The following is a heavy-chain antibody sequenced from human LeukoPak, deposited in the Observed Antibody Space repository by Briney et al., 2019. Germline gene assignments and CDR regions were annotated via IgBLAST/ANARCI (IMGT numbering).Heavy chain of an antibody. CDR3: AKMVRGIAPYFDY. J-gene: IGHJ4*02. D-gene: IGHD3-10*01. CDR2: IYYSGST. V-gene: IGHV4-59*01. Sequence: SETLSLTCTVSGGSISSYYWSWIRQPPGKGLEWIGYIYYSGSTNYNPSLKSRVTVSVDTSKNQFSLKLSSVTAADTAVYYCAKMVRGIAPYFDYWGQGTLVTVSS. CDR1: GGSISSYY.